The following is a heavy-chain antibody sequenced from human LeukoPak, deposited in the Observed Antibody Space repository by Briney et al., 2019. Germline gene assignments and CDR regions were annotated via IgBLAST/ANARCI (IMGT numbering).Heavy chain of an antibody. V-gene: IGHV1-8*01. Sequence: GASVTVSFKASGYTFTSYDINWVRQPTGQGGEWMGWMNPNSGKTGYVQKFQGRVTMTRNTSISTAYMELSSLRSEDTAVYYCARALRTVRPLEGYYYYYMDVWGKGTTVTVSS. CDR1: GYTFTSYD. CDR2: MNPNSGKT. D-gene: IGHD1-1*01. CDR3: ARALRTVRPLEGYYYYYMDV. J-gene: IGHJ6*03.